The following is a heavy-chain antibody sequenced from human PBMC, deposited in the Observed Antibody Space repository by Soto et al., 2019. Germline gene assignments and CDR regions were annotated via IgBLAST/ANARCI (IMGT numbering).Heavy chain of an antibody. CDR3: ARHPRASERLDY. D-gene: IGHD3-10*01. V-gene: IGHV4-39*01. CDR1: GGSISSSSYY. J-gene: IGHJ4*02. Sequence: SETLSLTCTVSGGSISSSSYYWGWIRQPPGKGLEWIGSIYYSGSTYYNPSLKSRVTISVDTSKNQFSLKLSSVTAADTAVYYCARHPRASERLDYWGQGTLVTVSS. CDR2: IYYSGST.